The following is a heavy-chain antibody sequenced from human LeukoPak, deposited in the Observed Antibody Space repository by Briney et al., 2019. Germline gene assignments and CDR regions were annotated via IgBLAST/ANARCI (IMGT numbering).Heavy chain of an antibody. CDR2: INHSGST. J-gene: IGHJ3*02. D-gene: IGHD4-23*01. CDR3: ASTYGGNDAFDI. V-gene: IGHV4-34*01. CDR1: GGSIRSYY. Sequence: PSETLSLTCTVSGGSIRSYYWSWIRQPPGKGLEWIGEINHSGSTNYNPSLKSRVTISVDTSKNQFSLKLSSVTAADTAVYYCASTYGGNDAFDIWGQGTMVTVSS.